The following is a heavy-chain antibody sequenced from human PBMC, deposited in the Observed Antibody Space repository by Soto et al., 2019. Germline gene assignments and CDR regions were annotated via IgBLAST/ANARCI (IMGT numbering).Heavy chain of an antibody. CDR3: AKPGLMDRPYDFWSGLNTFDY. V-gene: IGHV3-23*01. CDR2: ISGSGGST. CDR1: GFTFSSYA. Sequence: GGSLRLSCAASGFTFSSYAMSWVRQAPGKGLEWVSAISGSGGSTYYADSVKGRFTISRDNSKNTLYLQMNSLRAEDTAVYYCAKPGLMDRPYDFWSGLNTFDYWGQGTLVTVSS. J-gene: IGHJ4*02. D-gene: IGHD3-3*01.